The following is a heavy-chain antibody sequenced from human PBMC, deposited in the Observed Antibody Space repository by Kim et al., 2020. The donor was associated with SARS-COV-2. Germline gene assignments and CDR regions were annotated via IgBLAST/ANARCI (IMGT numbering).Heavy chain of an antibody. D-gene: IGHD3-3*01. CDR3: ARIQTIFGEVIGFDP. J-gene: IGHJ5*02. Sequence: SETLSLTCAVYGGSFSGYYWSWIRQPPGKGLEWIGVINHSGSTNYNPSLKSRVTISVDTSKNQFPLKLSSVTAADTAAYYCARIQTIFGEVIGFDPWGQG. V-gene: IGHV4-34*01. CDR1: GGSFSGYY. CDR2: INHSGST.